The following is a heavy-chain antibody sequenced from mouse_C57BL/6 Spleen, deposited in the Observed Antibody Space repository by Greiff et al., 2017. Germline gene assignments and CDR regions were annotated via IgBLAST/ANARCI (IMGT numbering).Heavy chain of an antibody. CDR2: INYDGSST. Sequence: EVQVVESEGGLVQPGSFMKLSCTASGFTFSDYYMAWVRQVPEKGLEWVANINYDGSSTYYLDSLKSRFIISRDNAKNILYLQMSSLKSEDTATYYCARDFFGGFDYWGQGTTLTVSS. J-gene: IGHJ2*01. CDR3: ARDFFGGFDY. V-gene: IGHV5-16*01. CDR1: GFTFSDYY.